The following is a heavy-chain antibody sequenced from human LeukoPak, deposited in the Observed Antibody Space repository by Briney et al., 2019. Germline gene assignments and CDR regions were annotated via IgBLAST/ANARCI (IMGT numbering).Heavy chain of an antibody. CDR2: IRYDGSNK. CDR1: GFTFSSYG. CDR3: AKDKTGYCSSTSCYHYYMDV. J-gene: IGHJ6*03. V-gene: IGHV3-30*02. D-gene: IGHD2-2*01. Sequence: GGSLRLSCAASGFTFSSYGMHWVRQAPGKGLEWVAFIRYDGSNKYYADSVKGRFTISRDNSKNTLYLQMNSLRAEDTAVYYCAKDKTGYCSSTSCYHYYMDVWGKGTTVTVSS.